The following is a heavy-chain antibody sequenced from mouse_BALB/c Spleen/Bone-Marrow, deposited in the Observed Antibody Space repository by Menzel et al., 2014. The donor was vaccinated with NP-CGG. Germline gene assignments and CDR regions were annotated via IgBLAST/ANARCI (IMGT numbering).Heavy chain of an antibody. Sequence: VQLQESGPGLVEPSQSLSITCTVSGFSLTSYGVHWVRQPPGKVLEWLGVIWAGGSTNYNSALMSRLSISKDNSKSQVFLKMNSLQTDDTAMYYCAKHRLTYYAMDYWGQGTSVTVSS. D-gene: IGHD1-3*01. CDR2: IWAGGST. V-gene: IGHV2-9*02. J-gene: IGHJ4*01. CDR3: AKHRLTYYAMDY. CDR1: GFSLTSYG.